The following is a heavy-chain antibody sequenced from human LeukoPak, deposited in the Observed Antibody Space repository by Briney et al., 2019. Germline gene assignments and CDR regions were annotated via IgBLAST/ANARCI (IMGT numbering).Heavy chain of an antibody. D-gene: IGHD1-26*01. Sequence: GGSLRLSCAASGFTFSDHFMDWVRQAPGKGLEWVGRIKNKANSYITQYAASMEGRFTISRDDSKNSLYLQMSSLKTEDTAMYYCASIRGTLGYWGQGTVVTVSS. CDR1: GFTFSDHF. V-gene: IGHV3-72*01. CDR3: ASIRGTLGY. J-gene: IGHJ4*02. CDR2: IKNKANSYIT.